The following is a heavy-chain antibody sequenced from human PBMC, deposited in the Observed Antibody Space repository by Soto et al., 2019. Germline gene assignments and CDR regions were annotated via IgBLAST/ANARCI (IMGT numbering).Heavy chain of an antibody. J-gene: IGHJ5*02. CDR2: INPSGGST. Sequence: ASVQVSCKASGYTFTSYYMHWVLQAPGQGLEWMGIINPSGGSTSYAQKFQGRVTMTRDTSTSTVYMELSSLRSEDTAVYYCARDSPDIVLMVYAIPGPNNWFDPWGQGTLVTVSS. V-gene: IGHV1-46*03. CDR3: ARDSPDIVLMVYAIPGPNNWFDP. D-gene: IGHD2-8*01. CDR1: GYTFTSYY.